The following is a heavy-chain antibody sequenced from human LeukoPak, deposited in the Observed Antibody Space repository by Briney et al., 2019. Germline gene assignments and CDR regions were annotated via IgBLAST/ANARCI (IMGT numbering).Heavy chain of an antibody. CDR2: INPNSGGT. Sequence: ASVKVSCKASGYTFTCYYMHWVRQAPGQGLEWMGWINPNSGGTNYAQKFQGRVTMTRDTSISTAYMELSRLRSDDTAVYYCARDLGLPSALPWYYYYYGMDVWGQGTTVTVSS. V-gene: IGHV1-2*02. D-gene: IGHD3-16*01. J-gene: IGHJ6*02. CDR3: ARDLGLPSALPWYYYYYGMDV. CDR1: GYTFTCYY.